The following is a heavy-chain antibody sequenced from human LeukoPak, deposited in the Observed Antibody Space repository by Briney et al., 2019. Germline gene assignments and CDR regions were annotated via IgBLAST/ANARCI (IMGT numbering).Heavy chain of an antibody. D-gene: IGHD1-26*01. CDR3: ARAYSGSYYEYDY. CDR2: IYSGGTT. V-gene: IGHV3-66*01. Sequence: GGSLRLSCAASGFTVSSNYMSWVRQAPGKGLEWVSVIYSGGTTYYADSVKGRFTISRDNSKNTLYLQMNSLRAEDTAVYYCARAYSGSYYEYDYWGQGTLVTVSS. CDR1: GFTVSSNY. J-gene: IGHJ4*02.